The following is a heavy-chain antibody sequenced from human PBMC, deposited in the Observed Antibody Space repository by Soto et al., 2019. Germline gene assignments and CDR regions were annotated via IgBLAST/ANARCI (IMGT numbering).Heavy chain of an antibody. V-gene: IGHV1-46*01. J-gene: IGHJ6*02. CDR1: GYTFTSYY. Sequence: GASVKVSCKASGYTFTSYYMHWLRQSPGQGLEWMGIINPSGGSTSYAQKFQGRVTMTRDTSTSTVYMELSSLRSEDTAVYYCARDRVAAAGTYYYYGMDVWGQGTTVTVSS. CDR3: ARDRVAAAGTYYYYGMDV. D-gene: IGHD6-13*01. CDR2: INPSGGST.